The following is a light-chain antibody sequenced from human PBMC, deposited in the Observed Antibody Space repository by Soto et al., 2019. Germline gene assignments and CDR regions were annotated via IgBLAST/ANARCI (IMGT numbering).Light chain of an antibody. CDR3: QQSYSTAT. J-gene: IGKJ4*01. CDR1: QSISSW. V-gene: IGKV1-39*01. Sequence: TQSPSTLSGSVGDRVTITCRASQSISSWLAWYQQKPGKAPKLLIYAASSLQSGVPSRFSGSGSGTDFTLTISSLQPEDFATYYCQQSYSTATFGGGTKVDIK. CDR2: AAS.